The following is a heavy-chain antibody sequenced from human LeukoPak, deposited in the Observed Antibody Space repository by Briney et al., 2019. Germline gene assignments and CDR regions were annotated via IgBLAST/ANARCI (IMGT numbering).Heavy chain of an antibody. V-gene: IGHV3-48*01. CDR1: GFPFSSYR. Sequence: QAGGSLRLSCAVSGFPFSSYRMNWVRQAPGKGLEWVSYISASGSNIYYLDAVKGRFTVSRDNAMNSLFLQMDRPRAEDTAIYYCVRVKGTYFDFWGLGTPVTVSS. D-gene: IGHD1-1*01. J-gene: IGHJ4*02. CDR3: VRVKGTYFDF. CDR2: ISASGSNI.